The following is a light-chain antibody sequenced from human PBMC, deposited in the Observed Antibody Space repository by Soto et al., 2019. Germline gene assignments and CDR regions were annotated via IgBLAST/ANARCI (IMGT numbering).Light chain of an antibody. V-gene: IGLV1-51*01. J-gene: IGLJ1*01. Sequence: QSVLTQPPSVSAAPGQKVTSSCSGSSSNIGGNSVSWHQQLPGTAPKLLIYDDNKRPSGIPDRFSGSKSGTSATLGITGFQTGDEADYYCGSWDSSLSAYVFGTGTKVTVL. CDR3: GSWDSSLSAYV. CDR1: SSNIGGNS. CDR2: DDN.